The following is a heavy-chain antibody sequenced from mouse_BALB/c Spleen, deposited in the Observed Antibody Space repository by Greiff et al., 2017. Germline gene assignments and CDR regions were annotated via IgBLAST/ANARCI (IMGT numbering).Heavy chain of an antibody. CDR2: IDPETGGT. CDR3: TRLRPFAY. Sequence: QVQLKESGAELVRPGASVTLSCKASGYTFTDYEMHWVKQTPVHGLEWIGAIDPETGGTAYNQKFKGKATLTADKSSSTAYMELRSLTSEDSAVYYCTRLRPFAYWGQGTLVTVSA. V-gene: IGHV1-15*01. J-gene: IGHJ3*01. CDR1: GYTFTDYE. D-gene: IGHD2-12*01.